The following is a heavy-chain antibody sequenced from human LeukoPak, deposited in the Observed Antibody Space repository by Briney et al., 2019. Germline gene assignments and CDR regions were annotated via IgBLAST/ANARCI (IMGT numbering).Heavy chain of an antibody. CDR2: IWYDGSNK. D-gene: IGHD3-10*01. CDR1: GFTFSSYG. CDR3: ARDSVWFGESSDAFDI. V-gene: IGHV3-33*01. J-gene: IGHJ3*02. Sequence: PGRSLRLSCAASGFTFSSYGMHWVRQAPGKGLEWVAVIWYDGSNKYYADSVKGRFTISRDNSKNTLYLQMNSLRAEDTAVYYCARDSVWFGESSDAFDIWGQGTMVTVSS.